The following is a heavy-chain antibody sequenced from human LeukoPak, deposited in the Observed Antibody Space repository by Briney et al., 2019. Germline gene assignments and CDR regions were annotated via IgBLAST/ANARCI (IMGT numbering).Heavy chain of an antibody. Sequence: ASVKVSCKVSGYTLTELSVHWVRQAPGKGLEWMGGFDPEDGETIYAQKFQGRVTMTEDTSTDTAYMELGSLRSEDTAVYYCATTSGSYLRRWFDPWGQGTLVTVSS. D-gene: IGHD1-26*01. V-gene: IGHV1-24*01. CDR3: ATTSGSYLRRWFDP. J-gene: IGHJ5*02. CDR2: FDPEDGET. CDR1: GYTLTELS.